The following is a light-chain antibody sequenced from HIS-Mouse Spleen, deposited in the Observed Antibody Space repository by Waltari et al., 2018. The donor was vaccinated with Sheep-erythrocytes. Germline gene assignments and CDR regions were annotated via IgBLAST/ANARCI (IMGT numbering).Light chain of an antibody. V-gene: IGKV2-28*01. CDR3: MQALQTPLT. CDR1: QSLLHSNGYNY. Sequence: DIVMTQSPLSLPVTPGEPASISCRSSQSLLHSNGYNYLDWYLQKPGQSPQLLIYLGSNRASGVPDRLSGSGSGTDCTLKISRVEAEDVGVYYCMQALQTPLTFGGGTKVEIK. CDR2: LGS. J-gene: IGKJ4*01.